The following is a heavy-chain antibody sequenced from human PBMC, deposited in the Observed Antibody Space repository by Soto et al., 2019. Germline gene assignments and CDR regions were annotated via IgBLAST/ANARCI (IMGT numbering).Heavy chain of an antibody. CDR1: GFTFSTYA. Sequence: EVQLVESGGGLVKPGGSLRLSCTASGFTFSTYAMSWVRQAPGEGLEWVSSISESGIYTDYADSVKGRFTISRDNSKNTLYVQMTSLRAEDTAVYYCAKETSPNTYYAFDFWGQGTLVTVSS. CDR3: AKETSPNTYYAFDF. V-gene: IGHV3-23*04. D-gene: IGHD2-8*01. J-gene: IGHJ3*01. CDR2: ISESGIYT.